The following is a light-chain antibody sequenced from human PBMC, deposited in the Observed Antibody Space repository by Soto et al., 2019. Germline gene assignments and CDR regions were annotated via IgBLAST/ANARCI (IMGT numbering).Light chain of an antibody. CDR2: AAS. CDR1: QTISSW. CDR3: QQLNNYPFT. V-gene: IGKV1-9*01. J-gene: IGKJ4*01. Sequence: DIQMTQSTSTLSGSVGDRVTITCRASQTISSWLAWYQQKPGKPPELLIYAASTLQSGVPPRFSGSASGTEFTLTIDSLQPEDFATYDCQQLNNYPFTFGGGTKVDIK.